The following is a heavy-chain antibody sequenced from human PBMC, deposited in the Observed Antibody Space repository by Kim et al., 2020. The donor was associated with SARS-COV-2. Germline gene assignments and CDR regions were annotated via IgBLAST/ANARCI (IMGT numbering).Heavy chain of an antibody. V-gene: IGHV3-23*01. J-gene: IGHJ6*02. CDR3: AKGTIAVASGYYFGMDV. Sequence: KGRFTCSGDKSKNTLYLQMNSLRAEDTAVYYCAKGTIAVASGYYFGMDVWGQGTTVTVSS. D-gene: IGHD6-13*01.